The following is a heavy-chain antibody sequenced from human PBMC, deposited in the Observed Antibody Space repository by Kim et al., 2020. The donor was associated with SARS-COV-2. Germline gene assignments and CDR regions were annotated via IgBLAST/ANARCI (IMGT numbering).Heavy chain of an antibody. V-gene: IGHV4-39*07. Sequence: SETLSLTCSVSGGSISSSRYYWGWIRQPPGKGLEWIASIYYIGSTYYNPSLKSRVTISVDTSKNQFSLKLSSVTAADTAVYYCASVLRLSEKVGWFDPWGQGTLVTVSS. J-gene: IGHJ5*02. CDR3: ASVLRLSEKVGWFDP. CDR2: IYYIGST. D-gene: IGHD3-3*01. CDR1: GGSISSSRYY.